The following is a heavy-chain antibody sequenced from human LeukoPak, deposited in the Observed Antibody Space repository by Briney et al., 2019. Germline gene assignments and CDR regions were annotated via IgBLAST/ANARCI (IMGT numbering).Heavy chain of an antibody. CDR1: GGSISSYY. J-gene: IGHJ5*02. D-gene: IGHD3-22*01. Sequence: SETLSLTCTVSGGSISSYYWSWIRQPPGKGLEWIGYIYYSGSTNYNPSLKSRVTISVDTSKNQFSLKLSSVTAADTAVYYCAREPNFGYYYDSSDFNWFDPWGQGTLVTVSS. V-gene: IGHV4-59*01. CDR2: IYYSGST. CDR3: AREPNFGYYYDSSDFNWFDP.